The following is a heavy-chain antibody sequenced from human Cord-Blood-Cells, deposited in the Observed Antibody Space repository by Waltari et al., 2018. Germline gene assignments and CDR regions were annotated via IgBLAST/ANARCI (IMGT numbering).Heavy chain of an antibody. V-gene: IGHV4-34*01. CDR1: GGSFSGYY. CDR2: INHSGST. D-gene: IGHD6-13*01. J-gene: IGHJ4*02. CDR3: ARGLVGIAAAGDY. Sequence: QVQLQQWGAGLLKPSETLSLTCAVYGGSFSGYYWSWIRQPPGKGLEWIGQINHSGSTNYNPSLKSRVTISVDTSKNQFSLKLSSVTAADTAVYYCARGLVGIAAAGDYWGQGTLVTVSS.